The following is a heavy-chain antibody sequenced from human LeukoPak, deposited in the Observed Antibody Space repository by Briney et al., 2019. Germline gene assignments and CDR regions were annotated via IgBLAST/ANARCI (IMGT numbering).Heavy chain of an antibody. Sequence: GQSLRLSCVASGFTFSDYWMSWVRQAPGMGLEWVANIETDGSEKNYVDSVKGRFTISGDNAKNSLYLQMNSLGDEDTAVYYCARDIPSGFYTPDYWGQGTLVTVSS. J-gene: IGHJ4*02. CDR3: ARDIPSGFYTPDY. D-gene: IGHD5-12*01. V-gene: IGHV3-7*01. CDR2: IETDGSEK. CDR1: GFTFSDYW.